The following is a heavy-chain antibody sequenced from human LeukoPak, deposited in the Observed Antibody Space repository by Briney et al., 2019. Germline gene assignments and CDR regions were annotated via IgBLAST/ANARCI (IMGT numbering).Heavy chain of an antibody. CDR3: AREAVAGIY. V-gene: IGHV1-2*02. CDR2: INPNSGGT. CDR1: GYTFTXXY. D-gene: IGHD6-19*01. J-gene: IGHJ4*02. Sequence: KVSCKAXGYTFTXXYMHGVRQAPGQGLEGRGWINPNSGGTNYAQKFQGRVTVTRDTSISTAYMELSRLRSDDTAVYYCAREAVAGIYWGQGTLVTVSS.